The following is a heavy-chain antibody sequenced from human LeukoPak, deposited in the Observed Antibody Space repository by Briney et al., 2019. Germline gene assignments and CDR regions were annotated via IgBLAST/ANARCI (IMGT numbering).Heavy chain of an antibody. Sequence: GGSLSLSCAACGFTFYKYAVNWVRQAPGKGLEWASDISGSGVNTYYGDSVKGRFTITRDISKHTLFLQMNSLRGEDTAMYYCAKDISFNYGFHAMDAWGQGTTVSVSS. V-gene: IGHV3-23*01. CDR3: AKDISFNYGFHAMDA. CDR1: GFTFYKYA. D-gene: IGHD3-10*01. CDR2: ISGSGVNT. J-gene: IGHJ6*02.